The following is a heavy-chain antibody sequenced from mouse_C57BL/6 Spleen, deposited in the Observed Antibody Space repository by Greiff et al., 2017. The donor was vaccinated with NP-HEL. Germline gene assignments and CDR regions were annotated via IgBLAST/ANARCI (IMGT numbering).Heavy chain of an antibody. CDR1: GFTFSDYG. V-gene: IGHV5-17*01. D-gene: IGHD1-2*01. CDR3: ARTAVDWYFDV. Sequence: EVQRVESGGGLVKPGGSLKLSCAASGFTFSDYGMHWVRQAPEKGLEWVAYISSGSSTIYYADTVKGRFTISRDNAKNTLFLQMTSLRSEDTAMYYCARTAVDWYFDVWGTGTTVTVSS. CDR2: ISSGSSTI. J-gene: IGHJ1*03.